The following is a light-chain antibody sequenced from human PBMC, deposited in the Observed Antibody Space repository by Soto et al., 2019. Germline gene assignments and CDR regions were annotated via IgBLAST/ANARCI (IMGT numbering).Light chain of an antibody. CDR3: QQSHSLPWT. CDR1: QSVSSY. Sequence: DSQGTKSPSSLSASVGDRVTITCRASQSVSSYLNWYQQKPGKAPKLLIYAASSLQSGVPPRFSGSVSGTDSTLTISSLQPEDFATYYCQQSHSLPWTFGPGTKLAIK. CDR2: AAS. V-gene: IGKV1-39*01. J-gene: IGKJ1*01.